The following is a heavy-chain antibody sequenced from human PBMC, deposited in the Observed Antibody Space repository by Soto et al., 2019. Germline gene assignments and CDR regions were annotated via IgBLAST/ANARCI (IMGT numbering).Heavy chain of an antibody. D-gene: IGHD5-18*01. V-gene: IGHV4-30-4*01. Sequence: PSETLSLTRTVSGGSISSGNYCWSWIRQPPGKGLEWIGFIHYSGSSYYNPSLKSRVTISVDTSKNQFSLKLDSVTAADTAVYYCARDLDTATYFDYWGHGTLVTVSS. CDR1: GGSISSGNYC. J-gene: IGHJ4*01. CDR3: ARDLDTATYFDY. CDR2: IHYSGSS.